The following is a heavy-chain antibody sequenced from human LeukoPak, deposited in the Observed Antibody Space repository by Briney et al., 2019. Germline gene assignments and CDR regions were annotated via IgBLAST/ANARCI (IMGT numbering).Heavy chain of an antibody. Sequence: SETLSLTCTVPGGSISSYYWSWIRQPAGKGLEWIGRIYTSGSTNYNPSLKSRVTMSVDTSKNKFSLKLSSVTAADTAVYYCARDRRITMVRGALGWFDPWGQGTLVTVSS. V-gene: IGHV4-4*07. CDR3: ARDRRITMVRGALGWFDP. CDR1: GGSISSYY. CDR2: IYTSGST. D-gene: IGHD3-10*01. J-gene: IGHJ5*02.